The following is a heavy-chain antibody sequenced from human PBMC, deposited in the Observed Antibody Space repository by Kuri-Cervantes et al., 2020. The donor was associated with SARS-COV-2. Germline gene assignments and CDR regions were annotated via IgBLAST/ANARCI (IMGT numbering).Heavy chain of an antibody. CDR1: GGSISSYF. Sequence: SQTLPLTCDISGGSISSYFWNWIRQPPGEGLEWIGYIYETGSTNYNPSLKSRVTISLDRSKSQFSLNLDSVTAADTAVYYCARGEYSYAPDFDSWGQGTLVTVSS. CDR3: ARGEYSYAPDFDS. CDR2: IYETGST. D-gene: IGHD3-16*01. V-gene: IGHV4-59*13. J-gene: IGHJ4*02.